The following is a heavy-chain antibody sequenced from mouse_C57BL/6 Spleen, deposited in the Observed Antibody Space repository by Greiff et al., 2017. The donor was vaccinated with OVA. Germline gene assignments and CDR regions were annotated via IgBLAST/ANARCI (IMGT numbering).Heavy chain of an antibody. D-gene: IGHD1-1*01. CDR1: GFNIKDYY. CDR2: IDPEDGDT. V-gene: IGHV14-1*01. CDR3: TTAHYYGSSSFAY. Sequence: EVQLQQSGAELVRPGASVKLSCTASGFNIKDYYMHWVKQRPEQGLEWIGRIDPEDGDTEYAPKFQGKATMTADTSSNTAYLQLSSLTSEDTAVYYCTTAHYYGSSSFAYWGQGTLVTVSA. J-gene: IGHJ3*01.